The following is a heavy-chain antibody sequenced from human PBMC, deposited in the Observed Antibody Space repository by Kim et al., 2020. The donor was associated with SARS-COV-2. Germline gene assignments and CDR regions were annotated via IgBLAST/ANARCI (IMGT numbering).Heavy chain of an antibody. CDR1: GFTFSSYG. J-gene: IGHJ5*02. Sequence: GGSLRLSCAASGFTFSSYGMHWVRQAPGKGLEWVAVISYDGSNKYYADSVKGRFTISRDNSKNTLYLQMNSLRAEDTAVYYCAKAMYSSGWYDWFDPWGQGTLVTVSS. D-gene: IGHD6-19*01. CDR3: AKAMYSSGWYDWFDP. CDR2: ISYDGSNK. V-gene: IGHV3-30*18.